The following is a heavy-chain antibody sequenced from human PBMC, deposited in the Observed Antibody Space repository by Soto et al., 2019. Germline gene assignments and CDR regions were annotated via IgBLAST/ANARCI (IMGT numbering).Heavy chain of an antibody. Sequence: ASVKVSCKASGYTFTSYDINWVRQATGQGLEWMGWINPNSGGTNYAQKFQGWVTMTRDTSISTAYMELSRLRSDDTAVYYRARGCSSTSCHASAYYGIDVWGQRTTVPVSS. CDR1: GYTFTSYD. CDR2: INPNSGGT. CDR3: ARGCSSTSCHASAYYGIDV. J-gene: IGHJ6*02. D-gene: IGHD2-2*01. V-gene: IGHV1-2*04.